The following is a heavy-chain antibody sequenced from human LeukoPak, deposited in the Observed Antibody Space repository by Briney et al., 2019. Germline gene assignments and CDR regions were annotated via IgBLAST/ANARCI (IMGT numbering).Heavy chain of an antibody. CDR1: GGSFSGYY. V-gene: IGHV4-34*01. CDR2: INHSGST. CDR3: ARLRGRYYDSSGYLHFDY. D-gene: IGHD3-22*01. Sequence: SSETLSLTCAVYGGSFSGYYWSWIRQPPGKGLEWIGEINHSGSTNYNPSLKSRVTISVDTSKNQFSLKLSSVTAADTAVYYCARLRGRYYDSSGYLHFDYWGQGTPVTVSS. J-gene: IGHJ4*02.